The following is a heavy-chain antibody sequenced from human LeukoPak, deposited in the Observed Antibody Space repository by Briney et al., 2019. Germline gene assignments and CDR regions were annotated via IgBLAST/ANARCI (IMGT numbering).Heavy chain of an antibody. J-gene: IGHJ4*02. V-gene: IGHV3-74*01. Sequence: GGSLRLSRAASAFTFSRHWMHWVRQAPGKGLVWVSRINSDGSSTSYADSVKGRFTISRDNAKNTLYLQMNSLRAEDTAVYYCKSGIVATIGDYWGQGTLVTASS. CDR1: AFTFSRHW. CDR2: INSDGSST. D-gene: IGHD5-12*01. CDR3: KSGIVATIGDY.